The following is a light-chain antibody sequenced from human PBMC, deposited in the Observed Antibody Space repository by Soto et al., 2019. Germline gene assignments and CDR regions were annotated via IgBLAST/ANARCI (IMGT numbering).Light chain of an antibody. Sequence: LTQPASVSGSPGQSITISSTGTSSDVGGYNYVSWYQQHPGKAPKLMIYEVSNRPSGVSNRFSGSKSGNTASLTISGLQADDEADYYCSSYTSSSTLYVFGTGTKVTAL. CDR1: SSDVGGYNY. CDR3: SSYTSSSTLYV. CDR2: EVS. J-gene: IGLJ1*01. V-gene: IGLV2-14*01.